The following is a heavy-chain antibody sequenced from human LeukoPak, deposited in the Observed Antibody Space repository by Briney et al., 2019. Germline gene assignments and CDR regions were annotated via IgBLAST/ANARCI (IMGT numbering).Heavy chain of an antibody. CDR2: IYWDDDK. V-gene: IGHV2-5*02. Sequence: SGPTLVKPTQTLTLTCTFSGFSLSTSGVGVGWIRQPPGKALEWLALIYWDDDKRYSPSLKSRLTITKDTSKNQVVLTMTNMDPVDTATYYCAHRIGEEKESDAFDIWGQGTMVTVSS. D-gene: IGHD3-10*01. J-gene: IGHJ3*02. CDR1: GFSLSTSGVG. CDR3: AHRIGEEKESDAFDI.